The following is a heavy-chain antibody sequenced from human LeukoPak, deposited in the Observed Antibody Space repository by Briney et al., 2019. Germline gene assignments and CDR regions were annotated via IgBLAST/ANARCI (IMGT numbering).Heavy chain of an antibody. CDR1: GFTFSSYA. CDR2: ISGSGGST. V-gene: IGHV3-23*01. CDR3: AKVTRDIVVVPAAIHRSQYYYYGMDV. D-gene: IGHD2-2*02. Sequence: GGSLRLSCAASGFTFSSYAMSWVRQAPGKGLEWVSAISGSGGSTYYADSVKGRFTISRDNSKNTLYLQTNSLRAEDTAVYYCAKVTRDIVVVPAAIHRSQYYYYGMDVWGQGTTVTVSS. J-gene: IGHJ6*02.